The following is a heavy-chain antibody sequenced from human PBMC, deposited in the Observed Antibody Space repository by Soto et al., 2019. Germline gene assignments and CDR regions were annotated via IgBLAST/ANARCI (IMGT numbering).Heavy chain of an antibody. V-gene: IGHV4-31*03. CDR1: GGSINSGAYY. CDR3: ARTVMATITFDS. D-gene: IGHD5-12*01. Sequence: SETLALTCTVSGGSINSGAYYWSWIRQDSGKGLEWIGYIYYSGSTYNNPSLQSRSIISIDTSQTQFSLKLNSVTAADTAVYYCARTVMATITFDSWGQGALVTVSS. CDR2: IYYSGST. J-gene: IGHJ4*02.